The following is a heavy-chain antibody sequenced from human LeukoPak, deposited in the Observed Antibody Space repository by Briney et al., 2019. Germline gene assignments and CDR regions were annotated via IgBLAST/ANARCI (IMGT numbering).Heavy chain of an antibody. V-gene: IGHV4-34*01. Sequence: SETLSLTCAVYGGSFSGYYWSWIRQPPGEGLEWIGEINHSGSTNYNPSLKSRVTISVDTFKNQFSLKLSSVTAADTAVYYCARTPPYSSSWYGRGVFDYWGQGTLVTVSS. J-gene: IGHJ4*02. D-gene: IGHD6-13*01. CDR2: INHSGST. CDR3: ARTPPYSSSWYGRGVFDY. CDR1: GGSFSGYY.